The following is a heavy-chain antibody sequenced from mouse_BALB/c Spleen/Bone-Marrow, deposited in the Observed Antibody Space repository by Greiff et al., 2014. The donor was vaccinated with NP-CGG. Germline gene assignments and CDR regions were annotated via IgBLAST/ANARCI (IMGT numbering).Heavy chain of an antibody. CDR1: GFNIKDTY. V-gene: IGHV14-3*02. Sequence: VHVKQSGAELVKPGASVKLSCTASGFNIKDTYMHWVKQRPEQGLEWIGRIDPANGNTKYDPKFQGKATITADTSSNTAYLQLRSLTSEDTAVYYCARPIFLWGQGTSVTVSS. CDR3: ARPIFL. CDR2: IDPANGNT. J-gene: IGHJ4*01.